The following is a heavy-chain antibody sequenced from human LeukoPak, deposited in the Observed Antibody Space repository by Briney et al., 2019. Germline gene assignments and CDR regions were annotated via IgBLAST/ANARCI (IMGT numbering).Heavy chain of an antibody. D-gene: IGHD5-18*01. Sequence: PSETLSLTCTVSGGSISSGGYYWSWIRQHPGKGLEWIGYIYYSGSTYYNPSLKSRVTISVDTSKNQFSLKLSSVTAADTAVYYCAREGYSYGPSSGLPFDIWGQGTMVTVSS. CDR2: IYYSGST. V-gene: IGHV4-31*03. CDR1: GGSISSGGYY. CDR3: AREGYSYGPSSGLPFDI. J-gene: IGHJ3*02.